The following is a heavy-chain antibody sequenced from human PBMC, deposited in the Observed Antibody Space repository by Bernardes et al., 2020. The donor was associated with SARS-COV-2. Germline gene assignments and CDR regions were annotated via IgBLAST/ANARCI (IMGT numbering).Heavy chain of an antibody. D-gene: IGHD2-2*01. Sequence: VGFLRLSCAASGFTFISFAMSWVRQAPGKGLEWVSALSGSGGSTYYADSVKGRFTISRDNSKNTLYLQMNSLRAEDTAVYYCAKDRRRYCSSTSCQYYYYGMDVWGQGTTVTVSS. CDR3: AKDRRRYCSSTSCQYYYYGMDV. CDR2: LSGSGGST. CDR1: GFTFISFA. J-gene: IGHJ6*02. V-gene: IGHV3-23*01.